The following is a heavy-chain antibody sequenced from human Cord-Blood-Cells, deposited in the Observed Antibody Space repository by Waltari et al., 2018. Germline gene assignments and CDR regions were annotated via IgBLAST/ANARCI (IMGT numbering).Heavy chain of an antibody. CDR1: GYSISRGHY. V-gene: IGHV4-38-2*01. CDR3: ARLIAAAGTIDY. CDR2: IYHSGST. Sequence: QVQLQESGPGLVKPSETLSLTCAVSGYSISRGHYWGWIRQPPGKGLEWIGSIYHSGSTYYNPSLKSRVTISVDTSKNQFSLKLSSVTAADTAVYYCARLIAAAGTIDYWGQGTLVTVSS. J-gene: IGHJ4*02. D-gene: IGHD6-13*01.